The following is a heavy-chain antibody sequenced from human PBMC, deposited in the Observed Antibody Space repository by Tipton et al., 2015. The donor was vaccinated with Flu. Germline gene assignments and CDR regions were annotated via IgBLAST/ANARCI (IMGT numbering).Heavy chain of an antibody. V-gene: IGHV4-39*07. J-gene: IGHJ4*02. CDR2: LYDSGIT. CDR3: ARSSSAYDYVWGGSYYFDF. Sequence: TLSLTCTVFGGSIGSSTYYWGWIRQPPGKGLEWIGSLYDSGITYYNPSLKSRVTISLDPSKNQFSLKLISVAAADTAVYYCARSSSAYDYVWGGSYYFDFWGQGTLVTVSS. CDR1: GGSIGSSTYY. D-gene: IGHD3-16*01.